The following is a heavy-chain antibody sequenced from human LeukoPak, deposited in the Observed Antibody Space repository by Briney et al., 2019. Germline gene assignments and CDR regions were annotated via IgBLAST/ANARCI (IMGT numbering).Heavy chain of an antibody. CDR3: ARYSCTSGTCYYFDY. D-gene: IGHD2-15*01. CDR2: IYSSGST. Sequence: SETLSLTCTVSGDSISSYYWSWIRQPPGKGLEWIGYIYSSGSTQYNPSLKSRVTISVDTSKNQFSLKLSSVTAADTAVYFCARYSCTSGTCYYFDYWGQGILVTVSS. CDR1: GDSISSYY. J-gene: IGHJ4*02. V-gene: IGHV4-59*01.